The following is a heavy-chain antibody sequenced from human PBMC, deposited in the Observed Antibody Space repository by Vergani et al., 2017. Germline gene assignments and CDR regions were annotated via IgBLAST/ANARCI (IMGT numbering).Heavy chain of an antibody. Sequence: QVQLVESGGGVVQRGGSLRLSCATSGFTLSNYDMPWIRQGPGKGLEFVAFIQFDGSNQYYADSVKGRFTLSRDFSKNTLYLQMNSLRTDDTATYYCAKHFRGWGIDYWGQGTQVSVSS. CDR1: GFTLSNYD. D-gene: IGHD3-16*01. CDR2: IQFDGSNQ. J-gene: IGHJ4*02. V-gene: IGHV3-30*02. CDR3: AKHFRGWGIDY.